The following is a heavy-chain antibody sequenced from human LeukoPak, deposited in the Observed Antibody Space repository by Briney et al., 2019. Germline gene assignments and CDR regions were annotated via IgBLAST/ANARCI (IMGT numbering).Heavy chain of an antibody. CDR3: ATSAYYDYVWGSYRYGCTY. Sequence: PPETLSLTCAVYGGSFSGYYWSWIRQPPGKGLEWIGEINHSGSTNYNPSLKSRVTISVDTSKNQFSLKLSSVAAADTAVYYCATSAYYDYVWGSYRYGCTYWGQGTLVTVSS. CDR1: GGSFSGYY. CDR2: INHSGST. J-gene: IGHJ4*02. V-gene: IGHV4-34*01. D-gene: IGHD3-16*02.